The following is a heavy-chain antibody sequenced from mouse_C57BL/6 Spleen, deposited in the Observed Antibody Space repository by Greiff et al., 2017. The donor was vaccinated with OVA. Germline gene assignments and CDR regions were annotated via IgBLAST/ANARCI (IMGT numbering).Heavy chain of an antibody. CDR3: ARLLSRYAMDY. CDR1: GYTFTSYW. D-gene: IGHD1-1*02. Sequence: QVQLQQPGTELVKPGASVKLSCKASGYTFTSYWMHWVKQRPGQGLEWIGQINPSNGGTNYNEKFKSKATLTVDISSSTAYMQRSSLTSEDSAVYYCARLLSRYAMDYWGQGTSVTVSS. CDR2: INPSNGGT. J-gene: IGHJ4*01. V-gene: IGHV1-53*01.